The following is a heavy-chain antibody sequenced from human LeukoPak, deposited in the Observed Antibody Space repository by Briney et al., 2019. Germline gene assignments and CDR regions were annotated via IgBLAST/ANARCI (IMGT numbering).Heavy chain of an antibody. D-gene: IGHD2-2*01. CDR3: ARDKVPSTRGYYYYYYYVDV. CDR2: INPNSGGT. J-gene: IGHJ6*03. V-gene: IGHV1-2*02. Sequence: ASVKVSCKASGYTFTDYYLHWVRQAPGQGLEWMGWINPNSGGTNYAQKFQGRVTMTRDTSISTAYMELSRLRSDDTAVYYCARDKVPSTRGYYYYYYYVDVWGKGTTVTVSS. CDR1: GYTFTDYY.